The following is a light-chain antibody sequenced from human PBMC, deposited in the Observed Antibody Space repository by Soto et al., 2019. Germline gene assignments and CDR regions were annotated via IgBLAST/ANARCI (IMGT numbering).Light chain of an antibody. CDR1: QGISSY. CDR3: QQLNSYPPT. CDR2: AAS. V-gene: IGKV1-9*01. J-gene: IGKJ4*01. Sequence: IQLTQSPSSLSASVGDRVTITCRASQGISSYLAWYQQKPGKAPNLLIYAASTLQRGVPSRFSGSGSGTDFTHTISSLQPEDFATYYCQQLNSYPPTFGGGTKVEIK.